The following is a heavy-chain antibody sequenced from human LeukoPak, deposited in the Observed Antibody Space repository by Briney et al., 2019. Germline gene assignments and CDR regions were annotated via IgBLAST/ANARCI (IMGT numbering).Heavy chain of an antibody. CDR2: IYYSGST. D-gene: IGHD3-22*01. CDR3: ARGLRSSGPFDY. J-gene: IGHJ4*02. Sequence: SKTLSLTCTVSGGSISSSSYYWGWIRQPPGTVLEWIGSIYYSGSTYYNPSLKSRATISVDTSKNQFSLKLSSVTAADTAVYYCARGLRSSGPFDYWGQGTLVTVSS. CDR1: GGSISSSSYY. V-gene: IGHV4-39*07.